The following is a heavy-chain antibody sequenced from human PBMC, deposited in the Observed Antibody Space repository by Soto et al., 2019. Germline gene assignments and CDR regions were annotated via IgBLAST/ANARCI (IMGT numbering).Heavy chain of an antibody. CDR3: ARVAY. CDR1: GFTFISYS. J-gene: IGHJ4*02. V-gene: IGHV3-21*01. CDR2: ISSGSSDT. Sequence: AGSLRLSCAASGFTFISYSMNWVRQVPGKGLEWVASISSGSSDTWYADSVKGRFIISRDNAQNSLFLQMNTLRPEDTAMYYCARVAYWGPGTQVTVSS.